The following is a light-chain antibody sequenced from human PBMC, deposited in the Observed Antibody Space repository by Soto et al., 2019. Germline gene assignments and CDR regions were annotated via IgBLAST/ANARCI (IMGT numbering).Light chain of an antibody. CDR3: QQCGTSPPYT. J-gene: IGKJ2*01. Sequence: EIVLTQSPGTLSLSPGERATLSCRASQSVGSSYLAWYQQKPGQAPRLLIYHASSRATGIPDRFSGSGSGTDFTLTISRLEPEDFAVYYCQQCGTSPPYTFGQGTKLEIK. V-gene: IGKV3-20*01. CDR1: QSVGSSY. CDR2: HAS.